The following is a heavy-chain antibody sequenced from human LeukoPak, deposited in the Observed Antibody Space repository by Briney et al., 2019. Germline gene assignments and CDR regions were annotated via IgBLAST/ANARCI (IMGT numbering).Heavy chain of an antibody. V-gene: IGHV4-59*01. Sequence: PSETLSLTCTVSGGSISNYFWSWIRQAPGKGLEYIGFIYYSGSTNYNPSLKGRVTISVDTSKNQFSLKLSSVAAADTAVYYCARVVDYDSSGYFRYYFDYWGQGTLVTVSS. CDR1: GGSISNYF. D-gene: IGHD3-22*01. J-gene: IGHJ4*02. CDR2: IYYSGST. CDR3: ARVVDYDSSGYFRYYFDY.